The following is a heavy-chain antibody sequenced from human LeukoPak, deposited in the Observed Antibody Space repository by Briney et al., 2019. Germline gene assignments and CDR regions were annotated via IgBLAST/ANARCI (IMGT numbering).Heavy chain of an antibody. V-gene: IGHV4-59*11. CDR3: ARGDNGNYPGS. J-gene: IGHJ5*02. D-gene: IGHD1-26*01. Sequence: SETLSLTYTVSGGSISNHYWSWLRQPPGKGLEWIGYIYYSASTNYNPSLKSRVTISVDTSKNQFSLKLSSVTAADTAVYYCARGDNGNYPGSWGQGTLVTVSS. CDR1: GGSISNHY. CDR2: IYYSAST.